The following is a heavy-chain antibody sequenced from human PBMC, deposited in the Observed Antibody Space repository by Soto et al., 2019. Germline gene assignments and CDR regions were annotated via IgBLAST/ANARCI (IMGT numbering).Heavy chain of an antibody. J-gene: IGHJ6*02. CDR2: IYYRGST. CDR3: ARAISYYYGMDV. CDR1: GGSISSGDYY. Sequence: SETLSLTCTVSGGSISSGDYYWGWLPQPPGKGLEWIGYIYYRGSTYYNPSLKSRVTISVDTSKNQFSLKLSSVTAADTAVYYCARAISYYYGMDVWGQGTTVTVSS. V-gene: IGHV4-30-4*01.